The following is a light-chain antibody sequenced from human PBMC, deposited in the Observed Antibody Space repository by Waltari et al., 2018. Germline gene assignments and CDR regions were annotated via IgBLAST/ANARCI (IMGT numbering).Light chain of an antibody. Sequence: QSALTQPASVSGSPGQSITISCTGTSSDVGRYNSVSWYQQHPGKAPKLMIYEVSNRPSGVSNRFSGSKSGNTASLTISGLQAEDEADYYCSSYTSSSTLFGGGTKLTVL. CDR2: EVS. J-gene: IGLJ2*01. CDR1: SSDVGRYNS. CDR3: SSYTSSSTL. V-gene: IGLV2-14*01.